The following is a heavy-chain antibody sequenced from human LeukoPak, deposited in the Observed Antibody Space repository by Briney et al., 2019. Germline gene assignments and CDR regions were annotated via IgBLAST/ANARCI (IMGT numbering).Heavy chain of an antibody. V-gene: IGHV3-48*01. CDR1: GFTFSSYS. J-gene: IGHJ6*02. CDR2: ISSSSSTI. D-gene: IGHD4-11*01. Sequence: PGGSLRLSCAASGFTFSSYSMNWVRQAPGKGLEWVSYISSSSSTIYYADSVKGRFTISRDNAKNSLYLQMNSLRAEDTAVYYCARSRLHYYYYGMDVWGQGTTVTVSS. CDR3: ARSRLHYYYYGMDV.